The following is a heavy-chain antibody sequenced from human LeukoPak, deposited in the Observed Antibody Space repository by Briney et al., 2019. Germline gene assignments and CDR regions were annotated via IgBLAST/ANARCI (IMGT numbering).Heavy chain of an antibody. CDR2: INTEGSST. Sequence: QPGGSLRLSCVVSGFTFSSYWMHWVRQAPGKGLVWVSRINTEGSSTKYADSVKGRFSISRDNAKNTLYLQMDSLRAEDTAVYCCARAQLYYHGSGSYHTPTAYWGQGTLVAVSS. CDR3: ARAQLYYHGSGSYHTPTAY. V-gene: IGHV3-74*01. J-gene: IGHJ4*02. CDR1: GFTFSSYW. D-gene: IGHD3-10*01.